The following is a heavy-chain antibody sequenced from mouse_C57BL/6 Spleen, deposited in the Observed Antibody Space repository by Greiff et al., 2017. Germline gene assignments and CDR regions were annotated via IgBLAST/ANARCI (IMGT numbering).Heavy chain of an antibody. J-gene: IGHJ1*03. CDR3: ARGYDYGDWYFDV. Sequence: DVKLVESGPELVKPGASVKIPCKASGYTFTDYNMDWVKQSHGKSLEWIGDINPNNGGTIYNQKFKGKATLTVDKSSSTAYMELRSLTSEDTAVYYCARGYDYGDWYFDVWGTGTTVTVSS. CDR2: INPNNGGT. CDR1: GYTFTDYN. D-gene: IGHD2-4*01. V-gene: IGHV1-18*01.